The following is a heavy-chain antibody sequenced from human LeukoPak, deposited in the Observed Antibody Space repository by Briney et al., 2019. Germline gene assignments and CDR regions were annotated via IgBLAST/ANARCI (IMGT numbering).Heavy chain of an antibody. D-gene: IGHD6-13*01. CDR2: ISWNSGSI. V-gene: IGHV3-9*01. CDR3: AKDGAAAGTDDAFDI. Sequence: GGSLRLSCAASGFTFDDYAMHWVRQAPGKGLEWVSGISWNSGSIGYADSVKGRFTISRDNAKNSLYLQMNSLRAEDTALYYCAKDGAAAGTDDAFDIWGQGTMVTVSS. J-gene: IGHJ3*02. CDR1: GFTFDDYA.